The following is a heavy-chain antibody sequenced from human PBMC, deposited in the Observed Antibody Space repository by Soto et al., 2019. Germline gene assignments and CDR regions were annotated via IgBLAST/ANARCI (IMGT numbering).Heavy chain of an antibody. J-gene: IGHJ6*02. CDR1: GYTFTSYY. CDR3: ASGLGAGGITIFGVVQNPSNYGMGV. CDR2: INPSGGST. D-gene: IGHD3-3*01. Sequence: ASVKVSCKASGYTFTSYYMHWVRQAPGQGLEWMGIINPSGGSTSYAQKFQGRVTMTRDTSTSTVYMELSSLRSEDTAVYYCASGLGAGGITIFGVVQNPSNYGMGVWGQGTTVTVSS. V-gene: IGHV1-46*01.